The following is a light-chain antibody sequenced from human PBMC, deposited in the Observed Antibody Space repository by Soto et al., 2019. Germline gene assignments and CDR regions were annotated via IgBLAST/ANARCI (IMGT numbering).Light chain of an antibody. CDR2: GAS. CDR3: QQYHSSPWT. Sequence: EIVLTQSPGTLSLSPGERATLSCRASQSVSSGYLAWYQQKPGQAPRLLIYGASSRATGIPDRFSGSGSGTDFTLTISRLEPEDFAVYYCQQYHSSPWTFGQGTQVEIK. V-gene: IGKV3-20*01. CDR1: QSVSSGY. J-gene: IGKJ1*01.